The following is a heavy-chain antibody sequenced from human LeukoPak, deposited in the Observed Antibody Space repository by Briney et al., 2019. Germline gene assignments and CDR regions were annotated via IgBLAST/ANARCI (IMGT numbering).Heavy chain of an antibody. J-gene: IGHJ6*02. V-gene: IGHV3-30*18. CDR3: AKIFQPYGVDV. D-gene: IGHD2-21*01. Sequence: GRSLRLSCAASGFTFSSYGMHWVRQAPGKGLGWVAVISYDGSNKYYADSVKGRFTISRDNSKNTLYLQMNSLRAEDTAVYYCAKIFQPYGVDVWGQGTTVTVSS. CDR1: GFTFSSYG. CDR2: ISYDGSNK.